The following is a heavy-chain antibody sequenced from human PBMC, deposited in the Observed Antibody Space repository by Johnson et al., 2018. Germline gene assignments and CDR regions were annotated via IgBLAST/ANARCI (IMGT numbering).Heavy chain of an antibody. D-gene: IGHD2-15*01. CDR3: ARSPVWVAATGPAEYFQH. V-gene: IGHV3-30*03. CDR1: GFTFSSYG. CDR2: ISYDGSNK. Sequence: QVQLVQSGGGVVQPGRSLRLSCAASGFTFSSYGMHWVRQAPGKGLERVAVISYDGSNKYYVDSVKGRFTISRDNSKNTLYLQMNSLRAEDTVVYYCARSPVWVAATGPAEYFQHWGQGTLGIVSS. J-gene: IGHJ1*01.